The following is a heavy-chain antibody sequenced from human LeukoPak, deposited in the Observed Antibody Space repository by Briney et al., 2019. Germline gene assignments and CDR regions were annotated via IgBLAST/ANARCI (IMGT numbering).Heavy chain of an antibody. Sequence: GGSLRLSCAASGFTFSGYAMSWVRQAPGKGLEWVSAISGRGGSTYYADSVKGRFTISRDNSKNTLYLQMNSLRAEDTAVYYCAKGSSFYAIVVVDDAFDIWGQGTMVTVSS. CDR1: GFTFSGYA. CDR3: AKGSSFYAIVVVDDAFDI. J-gene: IGHJ3*02. D-gene: IGHD3-22*01. CDR2: ISGRGGST. V-gene: IGHV3-23*01.